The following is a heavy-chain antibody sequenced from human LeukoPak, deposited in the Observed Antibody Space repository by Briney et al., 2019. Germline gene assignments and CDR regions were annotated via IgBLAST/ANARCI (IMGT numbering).Heavy chain of an antibody. D-gene: IGHD4-11*01. CDR1: GYTFTSYD. J-gene: IGHJ4*02. V-gene: IGHV1-8*01. CDR3: ARVTGAIDY. Sequence: ASVKVSCKASGYTFTSYDINWVRQAPGQGLEWMGWMNPKSGNTGYAQKFQGRVTMTRSTSISTAYMELSSLRSEDTAVYYCARVTGAIDYWGQGTLVTVSS. CDR2: MNPKSGNT.